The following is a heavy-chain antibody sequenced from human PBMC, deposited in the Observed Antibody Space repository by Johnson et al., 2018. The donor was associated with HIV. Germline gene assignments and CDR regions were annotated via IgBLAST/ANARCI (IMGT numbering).Heavy chain of an antibody. CDR1: GFIFSNAW. J-gene: IGHJ3*02. CDR3: AREQQPITYYYDSRDAFDI. CDR2: IRYDGSNK. D-gene: IGHD3-22*01. Sequence: QVQLVESGGTLVKPGGSLRLSCVASGFIFSNAWVSWVRQAPGKGLEWVAFIRYDGSNKEYADSVKGRFTISRDNSKNTLYLQMNSLRAEDTAVYYCAREQQPITYYYDSRDAFDIWGQGTMVTVSS. V-gene: IGHV3-30*02.